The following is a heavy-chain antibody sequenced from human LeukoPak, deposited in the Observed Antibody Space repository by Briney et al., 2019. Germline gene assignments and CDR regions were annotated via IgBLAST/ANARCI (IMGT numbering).Heavy chain of an antibody. D-gene: IGHD4-17*01. CDR1: GFTFSSYA. J-gene: IGHJ4*02. V-gene: IGHV3-30*04. Sequence: PGRSLRLSYAASGFTFSSYAMHWVRQAPGKGLEWVAVISYDGSNKYYADSVKGRLTISRDNSKNTLYLQMNSLRAEDTAVYYCARDDYGDHRYFDYWGQGTLVTVSS. CDR3: ARDDYGDHRYFDY. CDR2: ISYDGSNK.